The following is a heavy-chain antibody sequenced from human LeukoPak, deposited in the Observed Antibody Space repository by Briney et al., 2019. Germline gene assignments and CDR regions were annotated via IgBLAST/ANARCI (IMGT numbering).Heavy chain of an antibody. Sequence: SVKVSCKASGGTFSSYAISWVRQAPGQGLEWMGGIIPIFGTANYAQKFQGRVTITADKSTSTAYMELSSLRSEDTAVYYCAKHGFGTNMITFGDLGYWGQGTLVTVSS. D-gene: IGHD3-16*01. CDR1: GGTFSSYA. V-gene: IGHV1-69*06. CDR2: IIPIFGTA. CDR3: AKHGFGTNMITFGDLGY. J-gene: IGHJ4*02.